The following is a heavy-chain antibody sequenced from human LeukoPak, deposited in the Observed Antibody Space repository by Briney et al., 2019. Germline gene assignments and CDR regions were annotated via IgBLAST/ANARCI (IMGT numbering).Heavy chain of an antibody. V-gene: IGHV4-39*02. CDR3: AREGGSGSFNIDY. Sequence: SETLSLTCTVSGGSISSSSYYWGWIRQPPGKGLEWIGSIYYSGSTYYNPSLKSRVTISVDTSKNQFSLKLSSVTAADTAVYYCAREGGSGSFNIDYWGQGTLVTVS. CDR1: GGSISSSSYY. J-gene: IGHJ4*02. CDR2: IYYSGST. D-gene: IGHD3-10*01.